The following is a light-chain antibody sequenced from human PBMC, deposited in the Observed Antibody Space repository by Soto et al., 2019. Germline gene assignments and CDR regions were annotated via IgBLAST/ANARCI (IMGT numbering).Light chain of an antibody. Sequence: QSALTQPPSASGSPGQSVTISCTGTSSDVGGYQYVSWYQQHPVKAPKLMIFEVNKRPSGVPDRFSGSKSGNTASLTVSGLQAEDEADYYCSSYAVITKLGVFGTGTKLTVL. CDR3: SSYAVITKLGV. J-gene: IGLJ1*01. V-gene: IGLV2-8*01. CDR1: SSDVGGYQY. CDR2: EVN.